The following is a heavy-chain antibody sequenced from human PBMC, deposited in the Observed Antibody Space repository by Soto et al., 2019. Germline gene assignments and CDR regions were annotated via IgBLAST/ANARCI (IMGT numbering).Heavy chain of an antibody. J-gene: IGHJ4*02. Sequence: ASVKVSCKASGYTFTSYDINWVRQATGQGLEWMGWMNPNSGNTGYAQKFQGRVTMTRNTSISTAYMELSSLRSEDTAVYYCVVGRFWSGYYTGISFDYWGQGTLVTVSS. CDR2: MNPNSGNT. CDR3: VVGRFWSGYYTGISFDY. CDR1: GYTFTSYD. V-gene: IGHV1-8*01. D-gene: IGHD3-3*01.